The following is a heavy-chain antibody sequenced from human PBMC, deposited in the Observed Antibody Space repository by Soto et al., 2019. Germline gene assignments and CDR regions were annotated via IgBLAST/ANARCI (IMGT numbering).Heavy chain of an antibody. CDR3: ARVSITFGGVISFDY. D-gene: IGHD3-16*01. J-gene: IGHJ4*02. CDR1: GGSISSYY. V-gene: IGHV4-59*01. Sequence: SETLSLTCTVSGGSISSYYWSWIRQPPGKGLEWIGYIYYSGSTNYNPSLKSRATISVDTSKNQFSLKLSSVTAADTAVYYCARVSITFGGVISFDYWGQGTLVTVSS. CDR2: IYYSGST.